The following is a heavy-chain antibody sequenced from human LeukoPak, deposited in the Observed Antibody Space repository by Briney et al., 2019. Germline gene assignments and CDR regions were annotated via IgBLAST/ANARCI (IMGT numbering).Heavy chain of an antibody. CDR1: GGSISSSHYY. CDR2: IYSGGTT. D-gene: IGHD3-3*02. CDR3: ARGQFWSGYSI. J-gene: IGHJ4*02. Sequence: SETLPLTCTVSGGSISSSHYYWGWIRQPPGKGLEWIGSIYSGGTTSYSPSLESRVTISVDTSENQFSLNLSSVTAADTAVYYCARGQFWSGYSIWGQGTLVTVSS. V-gene: IGHV4-39*01.